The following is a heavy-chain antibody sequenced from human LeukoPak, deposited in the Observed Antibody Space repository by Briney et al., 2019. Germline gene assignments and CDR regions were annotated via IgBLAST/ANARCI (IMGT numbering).Heavy chain of an antibody. Sequence: QSGGSLRLSCAVFGFTFSDYRMSWVRQAPGKGLQWVANIKEDGSEKYYVGSVKGRFTISRDNAKNSLYLQMNSLRAEDTAVYYCARVAAAWKHFDPWGKGTLVTVSS. D-gene: IGHD6-13*01. V-gene: IGHV3-7*03. CDR1: GFTFSDYR. CDR2: IKEDGSEK. J-gene: IGHJ5*02. CDR3: ARVAAAWKHFDP.